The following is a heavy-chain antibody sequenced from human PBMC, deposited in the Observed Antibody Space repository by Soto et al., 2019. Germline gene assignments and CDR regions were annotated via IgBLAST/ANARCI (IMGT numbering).Heavy chain of an antibody. CDR2: IYYRGST. Sequence: SDTLSLTCTVSGGSISSHYWSWVRQAPGKGLEWIGHIYYRGSTTYNPSLRSRSTISVDTSNNQFSLKLNSVTTADTAVYYCARDGREASGMDVWGQGTKVTVSS. V-gene: IGHV4-59*11. CDR1: GGSISSHY. D-gene: IGHD1-26*01. J-gene: IGHJ6*02. CDR3: ARDGREASGMDV.